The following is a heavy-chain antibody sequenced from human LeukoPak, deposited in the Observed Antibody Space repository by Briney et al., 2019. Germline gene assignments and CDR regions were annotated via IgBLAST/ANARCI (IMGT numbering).Heavy chain of an antibody. CDR2: ISSSGSTI. J-gene: IGHJ4*02. V-gene: IGHV3-48*03. CDR1: GFTFSSYE. D-gene: IGHD2-15*01. Sequence: GGSLRLSCAASGFTFSSYEMNWVRQAPGKGLEWVSYISSSGSTIYYADSVKGRITISRDNAKNSLYLQMNGLRVEDTAVYYCASLLRTGYWGQGTLVTVSS. CDR3: ASLLRTGY.